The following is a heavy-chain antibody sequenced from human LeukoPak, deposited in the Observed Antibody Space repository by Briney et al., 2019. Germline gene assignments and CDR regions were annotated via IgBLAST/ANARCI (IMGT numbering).Heavy chain of an antibody. V-gene: IGHV4-61*01. CDR3: ARGHYSGYDAPHFDY. CDR2: IYYSGST. Sequence: PSETLSLTCTVSGYSISSGYYWSWIRQPPGKGLEWIGYIYYSGSTNYNPSLKSRVTISVDTSKNQFSLKLSSVTAADTAVYYCARGHYSGYDAPHFDYWGQGTLVTVSS. CDR1: GYSISSGYY. D-gene: IGHD5-12*01. J-gene: IGHJ4*02.